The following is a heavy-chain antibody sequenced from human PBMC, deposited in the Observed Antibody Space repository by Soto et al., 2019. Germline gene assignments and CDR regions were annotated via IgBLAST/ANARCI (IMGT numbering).Heavy chain of an antibody. CDR3: ARDSGYSEGDPPQLGYYGMDV. CDR1: GYTFTGYY. V-gene: IGHV1-2*04. CDR2: INPNSGGT. Sequence: ASVKVSCKASGYTFTGYYMHWVRQAPGQGLEWMGWINPNSGGTNYAQEFQGWGTMTRDTSISTAYMELSRLRSDDTAVYYCARDSGYSEGDPPQLGYYGMDVWGRGTTVAVAS. D-gene: IGHD5-18*01. J-gene: IGHJ6*02.